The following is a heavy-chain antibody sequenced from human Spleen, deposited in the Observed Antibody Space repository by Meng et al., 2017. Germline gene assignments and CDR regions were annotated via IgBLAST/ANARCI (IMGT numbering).Heavy chain of an antibody. CDR2: INHSGST. CDR3: ARGPTTMAHDFDY. J-gene: IGHJ4*02. V-gene: IGHV4-39*06. D-gene: IGHD4-11*01. Sequence: RLQLQESGPGLVKPSETLSLTCTVSNGSISSGSYYWGWIRQPPGKGLEWIGEINHSGSTNYNPSLESRATISVDTSQNNLSLKLSSVTAADSAVYYCARGPTTMAHDFDYWGQGTLVTVSS. CDR1: NGSISSGSYY.